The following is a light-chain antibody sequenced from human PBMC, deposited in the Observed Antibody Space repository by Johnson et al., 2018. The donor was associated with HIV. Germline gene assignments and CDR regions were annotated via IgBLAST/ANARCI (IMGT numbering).Light chain of an antibody. CDR3: GTWDSSLRVGF. V-gene: IGLV1-51*01. CDR2: DNN. CDR1: SSNIGNNY. Sequence: QPVLTQPPSVSAAPGQKVTISCSGSSSNIGNNYVSWYQQLPGTAPKLLIYDNNKRPSGIPDRFSGSQSGTSATLGITGLQTGDEADYYCGTWDSSLRVGFFGTGTKVTVL. J-gene: IGLJ1*01.